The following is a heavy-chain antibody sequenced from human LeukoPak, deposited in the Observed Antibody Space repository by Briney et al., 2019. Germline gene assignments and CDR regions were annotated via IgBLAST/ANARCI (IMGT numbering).Heavy chain of an antibody. CDR1: GFTFSSYG. D-gene: IGHD6-13*01. Sequence: GGTLRLSCAASGFTFSSYGMSWVRQAPGKGLEWVSAISGSGGSTYYADSVKGRFTISRDNSKNTLYLQMNSLGAEDTAVYYCAKGQYSSSWSITGAFDIWGQGTMVTVSS. J-gene: IGHJ3*02. CDR2: ISGSGGST. CDR3: AKGQYSSSWSITGAFDI. V-gene: IGHV3-23*01.